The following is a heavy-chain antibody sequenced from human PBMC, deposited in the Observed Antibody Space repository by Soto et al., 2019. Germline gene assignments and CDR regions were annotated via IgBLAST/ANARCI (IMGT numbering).Heavy chain of an antibody. CDR3: AKNYYFDQ. D-gene: IGHD3-10*01. J-gene: IGHJ4*02. CDR2: INTDGAT. V-gene: IGHV3-23*01. Sequence: PGGSLRLSCAASGFTFSSYAMSWVRQAAGKGLEWVSSINTDGATYYADSAKGRFTISRDNSKDTLYLQMDSLRAEDTAIYHCAKNYYFDQWGQGTLVTVSS. CDR1: GFTFSSYA.